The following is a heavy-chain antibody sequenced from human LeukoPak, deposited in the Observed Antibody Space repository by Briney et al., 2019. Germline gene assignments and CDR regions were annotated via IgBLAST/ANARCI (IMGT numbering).Heavy chain of an antibody. CDR2: ISYDGSSK. V-gene: IGHV3-30*18. Sequence: GRSLRLSCAASGFTFSSYGMHWVRQAPGKGLEWVAVISYDGSSKYYADSVKGRFTISRDNSKNTLYLQMNSLRAEDTAVYYCAKDRDADYGDFPYYYYGMDVWGQGTTVTVSS. CDR3: AKDRDADYGDFPYYYYGMDV. J-gene: IGHJ6*02. D-gene: IGHD4-17*01. CDR1: GFTFSSYG.